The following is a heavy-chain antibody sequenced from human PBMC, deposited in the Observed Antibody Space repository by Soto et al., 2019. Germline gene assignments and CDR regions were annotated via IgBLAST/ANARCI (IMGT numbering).Heavy chain of an antibody. D-gene: IGHD5-18*01. Sequence: SETLSLTCTVSGGSISSGGYYWSWIRQHPGKGLEWIGHIYYSGSTYYNPSLKSRVTISVDTSKNQFSLKLSSVTAADTAVYYCAREARGYSYGLFDYWGQGTLVTVSS. CDR1: GGSISSGGYY. V-gene: IGHV4-31*03. J-gene: IGHJ4*02. CDR2: IYYSGST. CDR3: AREARGYSYGLFDY.